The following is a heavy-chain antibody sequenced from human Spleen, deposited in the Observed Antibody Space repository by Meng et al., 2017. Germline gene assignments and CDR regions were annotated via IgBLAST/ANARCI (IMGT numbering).Heavy chain of an antibody. Sequence: ASVKVSCKASGYTFTGYYMHWVRQAPGQGLEWMGRINPNSGGTNDAQKLQGRVTMTRDTSISTAYMELSRLRSDDTAVYYCARDIAVAGTPYYYYGMDVWGQGTTVTVSS. J-gene: IGHJ6*02. CDR3: ARDIAVAGTPYYYYGMDV. D-gene: IGHD6-19*01. V-gene: IGHV1-2*06. CDR2: INPNSGGT. CDR1: GYTFTGYY.